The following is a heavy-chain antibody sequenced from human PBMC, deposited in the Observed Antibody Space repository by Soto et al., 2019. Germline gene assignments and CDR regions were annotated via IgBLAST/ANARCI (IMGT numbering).Heavy chain of an antibody. Sequence: GGSLRLSCAASGFTFNAFSMNWVRQAPGKGLEWVSYITSSSSYVYYPDSVKGRFTISRDNAKDSLYLQMNSLRAEDTAVYYCARDLHFAFDVWGQGTVVTVSS. CDR1: GFTFNAFS. V-gene: IGHV3-21*05. CDR3: ARDLHFAFDV. J-gene: IGHJ3*01. CDR2: ITSSSSYV.